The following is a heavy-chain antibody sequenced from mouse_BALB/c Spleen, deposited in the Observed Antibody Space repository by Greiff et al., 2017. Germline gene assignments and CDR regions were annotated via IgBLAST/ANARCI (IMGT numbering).Heavy chain of an antibody. CDR3: ARGDSPAY. J-gene: IGHJ3*01. CDR2: INPNNGDT. V-gene: IGHV1-18*01. CDR1: GYTFTDYY. Sequence: EVQLQQSGPELVKPGASVKMSCKASGYTFTDYYMQWVKQRHGQSLEWIGDINPNNGDTFYNQKFKGKATLTVDKSSSTAYMQLNSLTSEDSAVYYCARGDSPAYWGQGTLVTVSA.